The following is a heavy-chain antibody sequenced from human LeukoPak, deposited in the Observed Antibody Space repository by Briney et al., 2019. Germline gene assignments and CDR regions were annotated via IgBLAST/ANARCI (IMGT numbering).Heavy chain of an antibody. J-gene: IGHJ5*02. CDR1: GFTFSSYA. V-gene: IGHV3-23*01. Sequence: PEGSLRLSCAASGFTFSSYAMTWIRQAPGKGLEWVSGICGSGGCTYDADSVKGRFTISRDNSNNTLYLQMSSLRTEDTAIYYCAKPNWNPETDWFDPWGQGTLVTVSS. D-gene: IGHD1-1*01. CDR3: AKPNWNPETDWFDP. CDR2: ICGSGGCT.